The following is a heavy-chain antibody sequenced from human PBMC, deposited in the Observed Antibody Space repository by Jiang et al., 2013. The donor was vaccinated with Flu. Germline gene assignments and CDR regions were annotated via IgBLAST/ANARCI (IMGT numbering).Heavy chain of an antibody. D-gene: IGHD5-12*01. J-gene: IGHJ6*01. V-gene: IGHV3-23*01. CDR3: VETTLPPISATRMRTYRPTNG. CDR2: INGGGGST. Sequence: VQLLESGGGFVQPGRSLRLSCAASGFTFRNYAVSWVRQAPGKGLEWVSAINGGGGSTKFADSVKGRFIISRDNSRNRVYLQMNSLRAADTAIYYCVETTLPPISATRMRTYRPTNG. CDR1: GFTFRNYA.